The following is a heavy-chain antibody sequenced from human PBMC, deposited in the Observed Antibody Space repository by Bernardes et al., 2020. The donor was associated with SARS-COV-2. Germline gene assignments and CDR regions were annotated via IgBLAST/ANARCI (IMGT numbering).Heavy chain of an antibody. J-gene: IGHJ3*02. D-gene: IGHD3-10*01. CDR1: AFTFISHV. CDR2: IRPGGSGT. CDR3: AKALCGSGNYYAFDI. V-gene: IGHV3-23*01. Sequence: GGSLRLSCTASAFTFISHVMTWVRQAPEKGLEWVSGIRPGGSGTYYADSVKGRFTISRDDSKSTLYLQMNSLIAEDTAVYYCAKALCGSGNYYAFDIWGQGTMVTVSS.